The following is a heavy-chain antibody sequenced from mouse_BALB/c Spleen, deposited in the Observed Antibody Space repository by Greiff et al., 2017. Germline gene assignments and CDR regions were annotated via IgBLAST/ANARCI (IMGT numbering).Heavy chain of an antibody. D-gene: IGHD1-1*01. CDR1: GFTFSSYT. CDR3: ARRLRDAMDY. V-gene: IGHV5-12-2*01. CDR2: ISNGGGST. Sequence: EVQGVESGGGLVQPGGSLKLSCAASGFTFSSYTMSWVRQTPEKRLEWVAYISNGGGSTYYPDTVKGRFTISRDNAKNTLYLQMSSLKSEDTAMYYCARRLRDAMDYWGQGTSVTVSS. J-gene: IGHJ4*01.